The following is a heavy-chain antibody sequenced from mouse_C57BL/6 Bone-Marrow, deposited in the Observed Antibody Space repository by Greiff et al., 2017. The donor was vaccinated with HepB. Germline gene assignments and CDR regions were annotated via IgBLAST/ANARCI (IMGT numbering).Heavy chain of an antibody. CDR2: ISSGGSYT. CDR1: GFTFSSYG. J-gene: IGHJ3*01. D-gene: IGHD2-2*01. V-gene: IGHV5-6*01. CDR3: ARPGYPAY. Sequence: EVKLVESGGDLVKPGGSLKLSCAASGFTFSSYGMSWVRQTPDKRLEWVATISSGGSYTYYPDSVKGRFTISRDNAKNTLYLQMSSLKSEDTAMYYCARPGYPAYWGQGTLVTVSA.